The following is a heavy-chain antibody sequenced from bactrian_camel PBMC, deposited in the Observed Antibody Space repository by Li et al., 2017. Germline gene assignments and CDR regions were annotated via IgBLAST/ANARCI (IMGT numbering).Heavy chain of an antibody. Sequence: HVQLVESGGGSVEAGGSLRLSCEVIGLVDSPRCMGWFRQATGEEREGVATIDTDDVTTYADSVKGRFTISKDNARNTLYLQMNSLKPEDTAMYYCARATGWVPRDWAPAEKYFGVWGQGTQVTVS. CDR3: ARATGWVPRDWAPAEKYFGV. V-gene: IGHV3S53*01. CDR1: GLVDSPRC. J-gene: IGHJ4*01. CDR2: IDTDDVT. D-gene: IGHD5*01.